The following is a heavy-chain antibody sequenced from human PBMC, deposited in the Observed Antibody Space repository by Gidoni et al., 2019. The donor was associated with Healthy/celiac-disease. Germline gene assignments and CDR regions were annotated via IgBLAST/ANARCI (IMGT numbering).Heavy chain of an antibody. V-gene: IGHV3-11*01. CDR3: ARDLRDPSCSSTSCDGMDV. D-gene: IGHD2-2*01. CDR1: GFTLSDYY. CDR2: ISSSGSTI. J-gene: IGHJ6*02. Sequence: QVQLVESGGGLVTPGGSQRASCAASGFTLSDYYMSWISQAPGKGLEWVSSISSSGSTIYYADSGKGRGTISRDKAKSSLYRQMSSLRAEDTAVYYCARDLRDPSCSSTSCDGMDVWGQGTTVTVSS.